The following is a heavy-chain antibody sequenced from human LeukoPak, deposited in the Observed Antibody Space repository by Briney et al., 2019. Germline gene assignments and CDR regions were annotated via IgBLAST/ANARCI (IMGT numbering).Heavy chain of an antibody. V-gene: IGHV4-61*02. Sequence: SETLSLTYTVSGGSISSGSYYWSWIRQPAGKGLEWIGRIYATDSTNYNPSLKSRVTISVDTSKNQFSLELNSVTAADTAVYYCARGHNSYGNRYMDVWGKGTTVTVSS. CDR1: GGSISSGSYY. CDR3: ARGHNSYGNRYMDV. J-gene: IGHJ6*03. D-gene: IGHD5-18*01. CDR2: IYATDST.